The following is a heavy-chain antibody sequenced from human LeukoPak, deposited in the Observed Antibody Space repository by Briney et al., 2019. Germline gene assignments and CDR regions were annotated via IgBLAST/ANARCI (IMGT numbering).Heavy chain of an antibody. D-gene: IGHD4-17*01. V-gene: IGHV1-2*02. CDR1: GYTFTGYY. Sequence: GASVKVSCKASGYTFTGYYMHWVRQAPGQGLEWMGWINPNSGGTNYAQKFQGRVTMTRDTSISTAYMELSSLRSEDTAVYYCARGGYGDYYYYYYMDVWGKGTTVTVSS. J-gene: IGHJ6*03. CDR2: INPNSGGT. CDR3: ARGGYGDYYYYYYMDV.